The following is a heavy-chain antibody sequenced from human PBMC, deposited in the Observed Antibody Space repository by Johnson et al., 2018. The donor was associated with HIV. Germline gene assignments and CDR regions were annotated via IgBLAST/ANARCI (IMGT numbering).Heavy chain of an antibody. CDR3: ARVRGYSYGAHAFDI. CDR1: GFTFSSYG. Sequence: QVQLVESGGGVVQPGRSLRLSCVASGFTFSSYGIHWVRQAPGKGLEWVAIISYDGSNKYYADSVRGRFTISRDNAKNSLYLQMNSLRAEDTAVYYCARVRGYSYGAHAFDIWGQGTMVTVSS. V-gene: IGHV3-30*03. J-gene: IGHJ3*02. CDR2: ISYDGSNK. D-gene: IGHD5-18*01.